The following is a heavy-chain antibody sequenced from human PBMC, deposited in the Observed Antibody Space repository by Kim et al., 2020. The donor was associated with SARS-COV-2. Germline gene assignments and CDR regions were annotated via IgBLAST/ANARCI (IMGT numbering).Heavy chain of an antibody. CDR1: GFTFSNAW. CDR3: TTDQIMTTVTTGFDY. D-gene: IGHD4-17*01. V-gene: IGHV3-15*01. J-gene: IGHJ4*02. CDR2: IKSKTDGGTT. Sequence: GGSLRLSCAASGFTFSNAWMSWVRQAPGKGLEWVGRIKSKTDGGTTDYAAPVKGRFTISRDDSKNTLYLQMNSLKTEDTAVYYCTTDQIMTTVTTGFDYWGQGTLVTVSS.